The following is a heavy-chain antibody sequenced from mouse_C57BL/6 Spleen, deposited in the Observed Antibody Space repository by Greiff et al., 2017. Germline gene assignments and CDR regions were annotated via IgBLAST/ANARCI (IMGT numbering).Heavy chain of an antibody. Sequence: VQLQQSGADLVRPGSSVKLSCKASGYTFPSYWMHWVQQRPIQGLELVGNIDPSDSETHYTQKFKDRATLTIDNSSSTPYMQLSSLTSEDSAVDYCARGYFDDWGTGTTVTVSS. CDR3: ARGYFDD. CDR1: GYTFPSYW. V-gene: IGHV1-52*01. J-gene: IGHJ1*03. CDR2: IDPSDSET.